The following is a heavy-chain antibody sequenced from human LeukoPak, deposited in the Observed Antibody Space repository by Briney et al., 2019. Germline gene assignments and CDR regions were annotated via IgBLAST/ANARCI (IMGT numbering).Heavy chain of an antibody. V-gene: IGHV3-15*01. CDR3: TTRMAILWFGTNDY. Sequence: PGGSLRLSCAASGFTFSNAWMSWVRQAPGKGLEWVGRIKNKTDGGTTDYAAPVKGRFTISRDDSKNTLYLQMNSLKTEDTAVYYCTTRMAILWFGTNDYWGQGTLVTVSS. J-gene: IGHJ4*02. D-gene: IGHD3-10*01. CDR1: GFTFSNAW. CDR2: IKNKTDGGTT.